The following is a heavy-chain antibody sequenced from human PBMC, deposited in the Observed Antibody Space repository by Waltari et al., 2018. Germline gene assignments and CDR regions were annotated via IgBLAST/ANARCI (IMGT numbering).Heavy chain of an antibody. CDR2: INPNSGGT. Sequence: QVQLVQSGAEVKKPGASVKVSCKASGYTFTGYYMHWVRQAPGQGLEWMGRINPNSGGTNYAQKVQGRVTMTRDTSISTAYMELSRLRSDDTAVYYCARDNGDYGWYFDLWGRGTLVTVSS. J-gene: IGHJ2*01. D-gene: IGHD4-17*01. CDR3: ARDNGDYGWYFDL. CDR1: GYTFTGYY. V-gene: IGHV1-2*06.